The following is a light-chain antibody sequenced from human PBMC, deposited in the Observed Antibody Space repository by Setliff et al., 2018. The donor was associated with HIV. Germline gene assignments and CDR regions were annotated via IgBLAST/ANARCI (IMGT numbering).Light chain of an antibody. Sequence: QSALTQPASVSGSPGQSITISCTGTSNDIASSDYVSWYQQHLGKAPKLIIYHVSHRPSGVSHRFSAFKSGHTAPLTISGLQADDEADYYCSSSTTDTSDVFGTGTKSPS. CDR1: SNDIASSDY. CDR3: SSSTTDTSDV. J-gene: IGLJ1*01. V-gene: IGLV2-14*03. CDR2: HVS.